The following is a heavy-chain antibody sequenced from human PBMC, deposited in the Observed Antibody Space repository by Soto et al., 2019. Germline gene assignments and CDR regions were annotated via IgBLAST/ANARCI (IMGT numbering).Heavy chain of an antibody. CDR1: GYTFTSYA. CDR3: ARVGRGGHIGTSWFDY. J-gene: IGHJ4*02. D-gene: IGHD2-15*01. Sequence: ASVKVSCKASGYTFTSYAIHWVRQAPGQRLEWMGWINTDKDKAKYSQKFQGRITITRDTSASTAYMELSSLRFEDTAVYYCARVGRGGHIGTSWFDYWGEGTRVTVSS. V-gene: IGHV1-3*04. CDR2: INTDKDKA.